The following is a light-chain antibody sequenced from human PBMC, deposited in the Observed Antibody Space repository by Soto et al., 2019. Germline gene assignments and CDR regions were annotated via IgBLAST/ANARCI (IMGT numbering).Light chain of an antibody. Sequence: EIMMTQSPATLSVSLGERATLVCRASQNVRSNLAWYQQKPGQAPRLLIHGASSRATGIPDGFSGSGFGTEFTLIIDSLRSEVFAVCYCHQYNNWPSVFTFGAATK. J-gene: IGKJ3*01. CDR2: GAS. CDR1: QNVRSN. CDR3: HQYNNWPSVFT. V-gene: IGKV3D-15*01.